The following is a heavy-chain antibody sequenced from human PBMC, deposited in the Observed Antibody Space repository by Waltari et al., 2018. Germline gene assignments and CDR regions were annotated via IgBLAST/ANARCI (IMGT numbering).Heavy chain of an antibody. D-gene: IGHD5-18*01. CDR2: MNPNSGNT. J-gene: IGHJ4*02. CDR1: GYTFTSYD. Sequence: QVQLVQSGAEVKKPGASVKVSCKASGYTFTSYDINWVRQPTGQGLEWMGWMNPNSGNTGYAQKFQGRVTMTRNTSISTAYMELSSLRSEDTAVYYCARGSGYSYGSQYYFDYWGQGTLVTVSS. V-gene: IGHV1-8*01. CDR3: ARGSGYSYGSQYYFDY.